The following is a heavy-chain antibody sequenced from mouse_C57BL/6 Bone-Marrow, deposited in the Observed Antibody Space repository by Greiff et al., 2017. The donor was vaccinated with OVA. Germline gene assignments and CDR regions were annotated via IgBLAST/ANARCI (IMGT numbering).Heavy chain of an antibody. J-gene: IGHJ3*01. CDR2: ISYDGSN. CDR1: GYSITSGYY. CDR3: ARDHGNPAWFAY. V-gene: IGHV3-6*01. D-gene: IGHD2-1*01. Sequence: EVKLQESGPGLVKPSQSLSLTCSVTGYSITSGYYWNWIRQFPGNKLEWMGYISYDGSNNYNPSLKNRISITRDTSKNQFFLKLNSVTTEDTATYYCARDHGNPAWFAYWGQGTLVTVSA.